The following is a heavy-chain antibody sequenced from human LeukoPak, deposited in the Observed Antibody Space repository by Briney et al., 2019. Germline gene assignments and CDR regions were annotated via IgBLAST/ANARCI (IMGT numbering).Heavy chain of an antibody. CDR1: GFTFSSYG. J-gene: IGHJ6*03. CDR3: AKDFSSGWYPWSDYYYYMDV. D-gene: IGHD6-19*01. CDR2: ISYDGSNK. Sequence: PGGSLRLSCAASGFTFSSYGMHWVRQAPGKGLEWVAVISYDGSNKYYADSVKGRFTVSRDNSKNTLYLQMNSLRAEDTAVYYCAKDFSSGWYPWSDYYYYMDVWGKGTSVTVSS. V-gene: IGHV3-30*18.